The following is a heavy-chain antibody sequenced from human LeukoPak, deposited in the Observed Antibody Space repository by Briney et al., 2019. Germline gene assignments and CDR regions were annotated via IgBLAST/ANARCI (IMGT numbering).Heavy chain of an antibody. D-gene: IGHD3-10*01. CDR2: IYYSGST. J-gene: IGHJ3*02. CDR1: GGSISSYY. V-gene: IGHV4-59*08. CDR3: ARGARLWFGEPPGFDI. Sequence: SETLSLTCTVSGGSISSYYWSWIRQPPGKGLEWIGYIYYSGSTNYNPSLKSRVTISVDTSKNQFSLKLSSVTAADTAVYYCARGARLWFGEPPGFDIWGQGTMVTVSS.